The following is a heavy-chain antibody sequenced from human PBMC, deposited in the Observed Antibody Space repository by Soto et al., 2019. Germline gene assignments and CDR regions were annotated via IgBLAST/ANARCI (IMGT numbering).Heavy chain of an antibody. CDR3: ARGCSSTSCYTGFDP. CDR1: GGSIGSNPYS. CDR2: IYHSGRT. D-gene: IGHD2-2*02. Sequence: SETLSLTCTVSGGSIGSNPYSWAWIRQQPGEGLEWIGYIYHSGRTDYNPSLKSRVTISLDRSKNQFSLRLTSVTAADTAVYYCARGCSSTSCYTGFDPWGLGTLVTVSS. J-gene: IGHJ5*02. V-gene: IGHV4-30-2*01.